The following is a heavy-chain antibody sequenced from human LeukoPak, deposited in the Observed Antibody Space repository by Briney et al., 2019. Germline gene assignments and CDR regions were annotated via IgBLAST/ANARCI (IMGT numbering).Heavy chain of an antibody. V-gene: IGHV1-18*01. CDR1: GYTFTSYG. CDR2: ISAYNGNT. Sequence: GASVKVSCKASGYTFTSYGISWVRQAPGQGLEWMGWISAYNGNTNYAQKLQGRVTMTTDTSTSTAYMELRSLRSDDTAVYYCARDPGYSSGWYKDYYYYYMDVWGKGTTVTISS. J-gene: IGHJ6*03. D-gene: IGHD6-19*01. CDR3: ARDPGYSSGWYKDYYYYYMDV.